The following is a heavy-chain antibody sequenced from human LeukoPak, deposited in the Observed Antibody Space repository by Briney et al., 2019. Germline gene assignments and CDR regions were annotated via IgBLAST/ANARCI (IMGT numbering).Heavy chain of an antibody. Sequence: ASVKVSCKASGGTFSSYAISWVRQAPGQGLEWMGGIIPIFGTANYAQKFQGRVTITTDESTSTAYMDLSSLRSEDTAVYYCARGGVQLWFSTDYWGQGTLVTVSS. CDR3: ARGGVQLWFSTDY. CDR1: GGTFSSYA. D-gene: IGHD5-18*01. J-gene: IGHJ4*02. V-gene: IGHV1-69*05. CDR2: IIPIFGTA.